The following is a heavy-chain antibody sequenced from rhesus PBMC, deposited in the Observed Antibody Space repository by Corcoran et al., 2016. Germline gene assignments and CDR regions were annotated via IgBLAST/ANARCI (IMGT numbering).Heavy chain of an antibody. D-gene: IGHD2-39*01. V-gene: IGHV4-65*02. CDR2: IGGSSGST. CDR3: AIISYAGDFEF. CDR1: GGSISSTNW. Sequence: QVQLQESGPGLVKPSETLSLTCGVSGGSISSTNWWSWIRQPPGQGLEWIGNIGGSSGSTYYNPSLKSRVTISKDTSKNQFSLKLSSVTAADTAVYYCAIISYAGDFEFWGQGALVTVSS. J-gene: IGHJ1*01.